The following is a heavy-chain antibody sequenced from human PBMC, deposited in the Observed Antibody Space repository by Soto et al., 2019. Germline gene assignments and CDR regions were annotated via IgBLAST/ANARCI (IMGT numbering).Heavy chain of an antibody. CDR3: ARVQLLPIPASDL. CDR2: ISARNGNT. D-gene: IGHD3-22*01. J-gene: IGHJ4*02. CDR1: GYTFTTYG. Sequence: QVHLVQSGAEVRKPGASVKVSCKASGYTFTTYGIIWVRQAPGQQLEWMGWISARNGNTNYAQKFQGRVTLTTDTTTTTAYMELMSLRSDDTAVYYCARVQLLPIPASDLWGQGTLVTVSS. V-gene: IGHV1-18*04.